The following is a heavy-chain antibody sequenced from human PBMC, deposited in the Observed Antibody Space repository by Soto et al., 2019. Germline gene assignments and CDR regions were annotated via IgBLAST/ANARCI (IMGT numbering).Heavy chain of an antibody. CDR1: GGTFSNYA. CDR2: IIPIFGSA. Sequence: SVKVSCKASGGTFSNYAITWVRQAPGQGLEWLGRIIPIFGSANYAQKFQGRVTITADESTTTAYMELSSLRSDDTAVYYCAREGVAPYYYYGMDVWGQGTPVTVSS. D-gene: IGHD5-12*01. CDR3: AREGVAPYYYYGMDV. J-gene: IGHJ6*02. V-gene: IGHV1-69*13.